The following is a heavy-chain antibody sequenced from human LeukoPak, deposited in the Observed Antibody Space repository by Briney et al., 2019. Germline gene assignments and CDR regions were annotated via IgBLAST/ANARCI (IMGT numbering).Heavy chain of an antibody. J-gene: IGHJ4*02. CDR1: GGTFSSYA. CDR2: IIPILGIA. CDR3: ARDRPSGSYFDY. V-gene: IGHV1-69*04. D-gene: IGHD1-26*01. Sequence: GASVKVSCKASGGTFSSYAISWVRQAPGQGLEWMGRIIPILGIANYAQKFQGRVTITVDKSTSTAYMELSSLRSEDTAVYYCARDRPSGSYFDYWGQGTLATVSS.